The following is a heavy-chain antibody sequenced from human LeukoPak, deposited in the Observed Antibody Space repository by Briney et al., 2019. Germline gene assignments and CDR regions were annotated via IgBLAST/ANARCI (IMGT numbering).Heavy chain of an antibody. CDR2: ISAYNGNT. D-gene: IGHD1-26*01. CDR3: AREPDPSYSGTPDY. Sequence: ASVKVSCKASGYTFTSYGISWVRQAPGQGLEWMGWISAYNGNTNYAQKLQGRVTMTTDTPTSTAYMELRSLRSDDTAVYYCAREPDPSYSGTPDYWGQGTLVTVSS. V-gene: IGHV1-18*01. J-gene: IGHJ4*02. CDR1: GYTFTSYG.